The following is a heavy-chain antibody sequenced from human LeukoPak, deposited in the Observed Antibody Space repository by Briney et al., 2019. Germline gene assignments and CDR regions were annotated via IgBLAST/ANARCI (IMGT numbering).Heavy chain of an antibody. CDR1: GGSISSGGYS. J-gene: IGHJ3*02. D-gene: IGHD1-26*01. V-gene: IGHV4-30-4*07. CDR2: THYSGNA. CDR3: ARWEGRLNAFDI. Sequence: PSQTLSLTCAVSGGSISSGGYSWSWIRQPPGKGLEWIGYTHYSGNADCNPSLKSRVTTSVDTSKNQISLKLTSVTAADTAIYFCARWEGRLNAFDIWGHGTMVTVSS.